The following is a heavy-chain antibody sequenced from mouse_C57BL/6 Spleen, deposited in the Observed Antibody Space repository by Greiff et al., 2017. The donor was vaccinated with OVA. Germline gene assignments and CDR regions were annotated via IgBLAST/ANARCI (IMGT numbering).Heavy chain of an antibody. V-gene: IGHV1-64*01. Sequence: QVQLQQSGAELVKPGASVKLSCKASGYTFTSYWMHWVKQRPGQGLEWIGMIHPNSGSTNYNEKFKSKATLTVDKSSSTAYMQLSSLTSEDSAVYYCASPYDYDEGNWFAYWGQGTLVTVSA. J-gene: IGHJ3*01. CDR2: IHPNSGST. D-gene: IGHD2-4*01. CDR3: ASPYDYDEGNWFAY. CDR1: GYTFTSYW.